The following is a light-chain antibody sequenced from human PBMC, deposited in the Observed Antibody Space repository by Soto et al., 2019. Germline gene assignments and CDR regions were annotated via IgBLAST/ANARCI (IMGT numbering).Light chain of an antibody. CDR3: SSFTRSNTLV. J-gene: IGLJ1*01. V-gene: IGLV2-14*01. CDR2: DVS. Sequence: QSALTQPASVSGSPGQSITVSCSGTSSDVGGYKSVSWYQQHPGKAPKLMIYDVSTRPSGVSNRFSASKSGNTASLTISGLQAEDEADYYCSSFTRSNTLVFGTGTKLTVL. CDR1: SSDVGGYKS.